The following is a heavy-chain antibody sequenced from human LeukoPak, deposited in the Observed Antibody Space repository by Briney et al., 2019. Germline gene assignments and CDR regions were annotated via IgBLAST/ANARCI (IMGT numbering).Heavy chain of an antibody. Sequence: GGSLRLSCVASGLDFRNYAMAWVRQAPGKGLEWVSVMNGGGGDIRYAESVKGRFTISRDNSANTLYLQMNSLSADDTAVYYCARAPDSSGDYWGQGTLVTVSS. V-gene: IGHV3-23*01. J-gene: IGHJ4*02. D-gene: IGHD3-22*01. CDR3: ARAPDSSGDY. CDR2: MNGGGGDI. CDR1: GLDFRNYA.